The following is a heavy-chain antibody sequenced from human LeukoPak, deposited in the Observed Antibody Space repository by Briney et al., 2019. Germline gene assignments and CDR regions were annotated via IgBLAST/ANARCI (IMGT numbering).Heavy chain of an antibody. CDR3: ARLAGGFGVVTCYYFDY. V-gene: IGHV4-59*01. CDR1: GGSISSYY. Sequence: SETLSLTCTVSGGSISSYYWSWIRQPPGKGLEWIGYIYYSRSTNYNPSLKSRVTISVDTSKNQFSLKLSSVTAADTAVYYCARLAGGFGVVTCYYFDYWGQGTLGTVSS. CDR2: IYYSRST. D-gene: IGHD3-3*01. J-gene: IGHJ4*02.